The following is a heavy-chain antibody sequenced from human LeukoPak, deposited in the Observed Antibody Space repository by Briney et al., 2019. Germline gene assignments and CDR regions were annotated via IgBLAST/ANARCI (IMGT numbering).Heavy chain of an antibody. J-gene: IGHJ6*02. CDR2: IIPIFGTA. CDR3: ARDRRDGQWLAHYYYYGMDV. CDR1: GGTFSSYA. V-gene: IGHV1-69*13. Sequence: ASVKVSCKASGGTFSSYAISWVRQAPGQGLEWMGGIIPIFGTANYAQKFQGRVTITADESTSTAYMELSSLRSEDTAVYYCARDRRDGQWLAHYYYYGMDVWGQGTTVTASS. D-gene: IGHD6-19*01.